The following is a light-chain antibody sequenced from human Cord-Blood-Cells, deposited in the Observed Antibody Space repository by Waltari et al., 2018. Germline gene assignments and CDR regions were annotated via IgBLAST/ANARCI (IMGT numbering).Light chain of an antibody. CDR1: QSVSSN. V-gene: IGKV3-15*01. CDR3: QQYNNWPYT. Sequence: EIVMTKSQATLFVSPGARATLPCRASQSVSSNLAWYQQKPGQAPRLLINGASTRATGIPARFSGSGSGTEFTLTISSLQSEDFAVYYCQQYNNWPYTFGQGTKLEIK. J-gene: IGKJ2*01. CDR2: GAS.